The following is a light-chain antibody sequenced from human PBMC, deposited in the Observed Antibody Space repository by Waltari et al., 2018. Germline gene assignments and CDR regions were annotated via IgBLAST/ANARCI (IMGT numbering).Light chain of an antibody. CDR1: TSDTGHYDY. CDR3: SSYTSSTPFV. J-gene: IGLJ1*01. Sequence: QSALTQPASVYGFPGQSIIISCTGTTSDTGHYDYVSWYQQHPGRAPKVIIYELSHRPSGVSGRFSASKSGNTASLTISGLQAKDEADYYCSSYTSSTPFVFGGGTKVTVL. V-gene: IGLV2-14*01. CDR2: ELS.